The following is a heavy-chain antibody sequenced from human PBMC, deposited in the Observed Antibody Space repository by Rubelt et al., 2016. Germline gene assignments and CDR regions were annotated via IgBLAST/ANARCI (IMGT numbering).Heavy chain of an antibody. J-gene: IGHJ4*02. Sequence: QVQLVQSGAEVKKPGASVKVSCKASGYTFTSYGISWVRQAPGQGLEWMGWISAYNGNTNYAQKRQGRVTMTTDTSTSTAYMELSRLRSDDTAVDYCARFAIGGHSSGYLFDYWGQGTLVTVSS. V-gene: IGHV1-18*01. CDR1: GYTFTSYG. D-gene: IGHD3-22*01. CDR2: ISAYNGNT. CDR3: ARFAIGGHSSGYLFDY.